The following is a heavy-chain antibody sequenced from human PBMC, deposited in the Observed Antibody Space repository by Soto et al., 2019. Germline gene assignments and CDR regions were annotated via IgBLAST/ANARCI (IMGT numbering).Heavy chain of an antibody. CDR3: FFSCRSRHTRYRSGLGIPAEPLFDL. D-gene: IGHD2-15*01. V-gene: IGHV3-48*02. Sequence: KGLEWVSYISSSSSTIYYADSVKGRFTISRDNAKNSLYLQMNSLGDEDTAVYYFFFSCRSRHTRYRSGLGIPAEPLFDL. CDR2: ISSSSSTI. J-gene: IGHJ2*01.